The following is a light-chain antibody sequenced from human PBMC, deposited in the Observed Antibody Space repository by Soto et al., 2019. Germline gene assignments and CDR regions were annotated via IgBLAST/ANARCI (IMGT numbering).Light chain of an antibody. CDR3: SSYTSSSTLYV. J-gene: IGLJ1*01. CDR1: SSDVGGYNY. Sequence: QSVLTQPASVSGSPGQSITSSCTGTSSDVGGYNYVSWYQQHPGKAPKLTIYEVSNRPSGVSNRFSDSKSGDTASLTISGLHAEDEAEYYCSSYTSSSTLYVFGTGTKLPVL. CDR2: EVS. V-gene: IGLV2-14*01.